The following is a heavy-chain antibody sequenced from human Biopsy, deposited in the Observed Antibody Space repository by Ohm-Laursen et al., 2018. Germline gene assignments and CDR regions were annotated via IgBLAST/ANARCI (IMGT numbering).Heavy chain of an antibody. CDR3: ARSRGSSGIATIYYYGMDV. V-gene: IGHV3-30*03. J-gene: IGHJ6*02. D-gene: IGHD3-10*01. CDR2: ISDDGFHK. Sequence: SLRLSCAASGFRFSNNGMHWVRQAPGKGLEWLAVISDDGFHKYYADSVKGRFTISRDNSKNTLYLQLDSLTAEDTAVYYCARSRGSSGIATIYYYGMDVWGQGTTVTVSS. CDR1: GFRFSNNG.